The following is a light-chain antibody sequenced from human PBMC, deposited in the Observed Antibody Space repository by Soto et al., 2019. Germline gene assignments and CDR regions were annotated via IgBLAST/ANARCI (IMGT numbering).Light chain of an antibody. CDR3: QQYETFSGT. CDR1: QSISSW. Sequence: DIQMTQSPSTLPASVGDRVTITCRASQSISSWLAWYQQKPGKVPKLLIYDASALPRGVPSRFSGSGSGTKFTLTIASLQPDDFATYYCQQYETFSGTFGPGTKVDI. J-gene: IGKJ1*01. V-gene: IGKV1-5*01. CDR2: DAS.